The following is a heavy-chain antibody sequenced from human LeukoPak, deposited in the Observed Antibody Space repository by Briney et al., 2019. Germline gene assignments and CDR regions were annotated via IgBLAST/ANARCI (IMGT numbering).Heavy chain of an antibody. CDR3: ATIAAAYEYFQH. V-gene: IGHV3-53*01. CDR1: GFTVSSNY. Sequence: GGSLRLSWAASGFTVSSNYMSWVRQAPGKGLEWVSVIYSGGSTYYADSVKGRFTISRDNSKNTLYLQMNSLRAEDTAVYYCATIAAAYEYFQHWGQGTLVTVSS. CDR2: IYSGGST. D-gene: IGHD6-13*01. J-gene: IGHJ1*01.